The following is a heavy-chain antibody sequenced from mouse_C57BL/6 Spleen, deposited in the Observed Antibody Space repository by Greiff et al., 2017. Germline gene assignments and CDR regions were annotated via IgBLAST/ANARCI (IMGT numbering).Heavy chain of an antibody. J-gene: IGHJ2*01. Sequence: VQLQESGAELVRPGASVTLSCKASGYTFTDYEMHWVKQTPVHGLEWIGAIDPETGGTAYNQKFKGKAILTADKSSSTAYMELRSLTSEDSAVYYCKRQHWDGDWGQGTTLTVSS. CDR2: IDPETGGT. CDR3: KRQHWDGD. CDR1: GYTFTDYE. V-gene: IGHV1-15*01. D-gene: IGHD4-1*01.